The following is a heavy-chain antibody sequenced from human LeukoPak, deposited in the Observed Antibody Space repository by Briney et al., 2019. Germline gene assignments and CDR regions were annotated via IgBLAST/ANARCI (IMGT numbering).Heavy chain of an antibody. CDR3: ARGGSRQYNF. CDR1: GFTFSSYR. Sequence: GGSLRLSCAASGFTFSSYRMNWVRQAPGKGLEWISHISYSSTTTHNADSVKGRFTISRDNAKDSLYLQMNSLRVEDTAVYYCARGGSRQYNFWGQGTLVTVSS. CDR2: ISYSSTTT. J-gene: IGHJ4*02. D-gene: IGHD5-18*01. V-gene: IGHV3-48*04.